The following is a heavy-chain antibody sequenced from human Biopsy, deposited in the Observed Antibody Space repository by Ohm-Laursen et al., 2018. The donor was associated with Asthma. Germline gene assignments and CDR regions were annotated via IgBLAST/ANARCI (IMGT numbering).Heavy chain of an antibody. J-gene: IGHJ5*02. Sequence: SLRLSCAASGFTFSTYAMHWVRQAPGKGLEWVANIKHDGSEKNHVDSLKGRFTISRDNAKNLLFLQMNSLRAEDTAVYYCAKAERYFDWYWFDPWGQGTLVTVSS. CDR1: GFTFSTYA. V-gene: IGHV3-7*03. CDR3: AKAERYFDWYWFDP. D-gene: IGHD3-9*01. CDR2: IKHDGSEK.